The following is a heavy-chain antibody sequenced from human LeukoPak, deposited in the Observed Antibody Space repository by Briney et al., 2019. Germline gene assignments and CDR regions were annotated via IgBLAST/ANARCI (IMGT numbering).Heavy chain of an antibody. D-gene: IGHD2-2*01. Sequence: GRSLRLSCAASGFTFSSYGMHWVRQAPGKGLEWVAVIWYDGSNKYYADSVKGRITISRDNSKNTLYLQMNSLRAEDTAVYYCAREAPFYCSSTSCSYYFDYWGQGTLVTVSS. V-gene: IGHV3-33*01. CDR3: AREAPFYCSSTSCSYYFDY. J-gene: IGHJ4*02. CDR2: IWYDGSNK. CDR1: GFTFSSYG.